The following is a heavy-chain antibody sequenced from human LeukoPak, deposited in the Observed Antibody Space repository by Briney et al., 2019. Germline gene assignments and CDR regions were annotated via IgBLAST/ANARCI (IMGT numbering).Heavy chain of an antibody. J-gene: IGHJ4*02. Sequence: SGGSLRLSCAASGFTFSSYWMSWVRQAPGKGLEWVANIKQDGSEKYYVDSVKGRFTISRDNAKNSLYLQMNSLRAEDTAVYYCAREGIQIGYCSGGSCYYFDYWGQGTLVTVSS. CDR2: IKQDGSEK. CDR1: GFTFSSYW. CDR3: AREGIQIGYCSGGSCYYFDY. D-gene: IGHD2-15*01. V-gene: IGHV3-7*01.